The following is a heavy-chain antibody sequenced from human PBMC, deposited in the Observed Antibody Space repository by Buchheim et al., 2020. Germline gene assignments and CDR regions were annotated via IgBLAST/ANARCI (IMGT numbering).Heavy chain of an antibody. CDR3: ARTSSFDY. Sequence: QVQLVQSGAEVKKPGASVKVSCKASGFTLTGYYMHWVRQAPGQGLEWMGWINPDSGGTNYAQTFKGRVTMTRDTSINTAYMELSSLTSDDSAVYYCARTSSFDYWGQGTL. V-gene: IGHV1-2*02. CDR1: GFTLTGYY. J-gene: IGHJ4*02. CDR2: INPDSGGT.